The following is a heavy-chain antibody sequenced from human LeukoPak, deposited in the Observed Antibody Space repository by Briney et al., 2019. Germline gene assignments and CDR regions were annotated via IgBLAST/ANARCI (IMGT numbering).Heavy chain of an antibody. CDR3: ARSVEGYCSGGSCYSYSYYMAV. CDR2: IYYSGST. V-gene: IGHV4-59*01. J-gene: IGHJ6*03. CDR1: GGSISSYY. Sequence: TSETLSLTCTVSGGSISSYYWSWIRQPPGKGLEWIGYIYYSGSTNYNPSLKSRITISVDTSKNQFSLKLNSVTAADTAAYYCARSVEGYCSGGSCYSYSYYMAVWGKGTTVTVSS. D-gene: IGHD2-15*01.